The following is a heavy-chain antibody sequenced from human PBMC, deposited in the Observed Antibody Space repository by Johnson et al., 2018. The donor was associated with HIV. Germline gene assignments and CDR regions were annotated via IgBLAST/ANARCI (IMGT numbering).Heavy chain of an antibody. V-gene: IGHV3-30*04. CDR1: GFTFSSYA. CDR2: ISYDGSNK. CDR3: ATHIVVVIAIRNAFDI. J-gene: IGHJ3*02. Sequence: QVQLVESGGGLVQPGGSLRLSCAASGFTFSSYAMHWVRQAPGKGLEWVAVISYDGSNKYYADSVKGRFTISRDNSKNTLYLQMNSLRAEDTAVYYCATHIVVVIAIRNAFDIWGQGTMVTVSS. D-gene: IGHD2-21*01.